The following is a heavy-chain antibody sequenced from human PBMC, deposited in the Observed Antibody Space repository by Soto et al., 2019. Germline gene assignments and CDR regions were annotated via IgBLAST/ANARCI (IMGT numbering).Heavy chain of an antibody. J-gene: IGHJ4*02. Sequence: SETLSLTCTVSGGSIRSGDYYWTWIRQPPGKGLEWIGYVFHTGTAYYYNPSLKRRVNMSIDTSKNQFSLKLNSVTAADTAIYYCVRDSVRFGLAFDSWGQGTQVTVSS. V-gene: IGHV4-30-4*01. CDR1: GGSIRSGDYY. CDR3: VRDSVRFGLAFDS. D-gene: IGHD3-3*01. CDR2: VFHTGTAY.